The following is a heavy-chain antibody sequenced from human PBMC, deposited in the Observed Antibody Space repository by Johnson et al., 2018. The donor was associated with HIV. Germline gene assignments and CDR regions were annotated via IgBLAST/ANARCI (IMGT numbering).Heavy chain of an antibody. Sequence: QVQLVESGGGVVRPGTSVRVSCVVSGLNFSDYGFHWVRQAPGKGLEWVAVVSFDGSKKYHADSVKGRFTISRDNSKNTLYLQMNSLRAWDTALYYCARAVCRGGRCWAMWG. D-gene: IGHD2-15*01. CDR1: GLNFSDYG. J-gene: IGHJ1*01. CDR3: ARAVCRGGRCWAM. V-gene: IGHV3-30*14. CDR2: VSFDGSKK.